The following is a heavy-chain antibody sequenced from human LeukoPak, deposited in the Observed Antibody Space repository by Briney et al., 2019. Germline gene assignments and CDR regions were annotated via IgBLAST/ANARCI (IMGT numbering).Heavy chain of an antibody. V-gene: IGHV3-23*01. J-gene: IGHJ5*02. Sequence: PGGSLRLSCAASGFTFSSYSMNWVRQAPGKGLEWVSAISGSGDSTYYADSVKGLFTISRDNSKNTLYLQMNSLRAEDTAVYYCAKDPYSSGPYNWFDPWGQGTLVTVSS. CDR3: AKDPYSSGPYNWFDP. CDR2: ISGSGDST. D-gene: IGHD6-19*01. CDR1: GFTFSSYS.